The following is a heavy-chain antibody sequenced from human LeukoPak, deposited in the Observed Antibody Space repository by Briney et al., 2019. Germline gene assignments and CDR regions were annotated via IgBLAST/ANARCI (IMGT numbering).Heavy chain of an antibody. D-gene: IGHD1-26*01. V-gene: IGHV4-30-2*01. CDR1: GGSISSGGYS. CDR2: IYHSGST. J-gene: IGHJ3*02. Sequence: SETLSLTCAVSGGSISSGGYSWSWIRQPPGKGLEWIGYIYHSGSTYYNPSLKSRVTISVDTSKNQFSLKLSSVTAADTAVYYCATALGAVDAFDIWGQGTMVTVSS. CDR3: ATALGAVDAFDI.